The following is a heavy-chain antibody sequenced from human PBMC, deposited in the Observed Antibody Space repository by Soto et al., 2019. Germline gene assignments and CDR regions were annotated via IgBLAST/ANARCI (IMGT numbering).Heavy chain of an antibody. D-gene: IGHD2-2*01. CDR3: PPDRSTRCYNWLDP. CDR2: IYTSGST. V-gene: IGHV4-4*07. CDR1: AGSISSYY. J-gene: IGHJ5*02. Sequence: LSLTCTGSAGSISSYYWSCIRQPAGKGLEWIGRIYTSGSTNYNPSLKSRVTMSVDTSKNQFSLKLSSVNAADTAVYYRPPDRSTRCYNWLDPWGQGT.